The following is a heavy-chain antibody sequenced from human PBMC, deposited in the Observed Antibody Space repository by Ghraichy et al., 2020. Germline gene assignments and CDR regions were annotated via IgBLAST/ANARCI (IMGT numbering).Heavy chain of an antibody. CDR2: IYYSGST. V-gene: IGHV4-31*03. Sequence: SETLSLTCTVSGGSISSGGYYWSWIRQHPGKGLEWIGYIYYSGSTYYNPSLKSRVTISVDTSKNQFSLKLSSVTAADTAVYYCARGAWCSGGSCYPNWFDPWGQGTLVTVSS. CDR1: GGSISSGGYY. CDR3: ARGAWCSGGSCYPNWFDP. J-gene: IGHJ5*02. D-gene: IGHD2-15*01.